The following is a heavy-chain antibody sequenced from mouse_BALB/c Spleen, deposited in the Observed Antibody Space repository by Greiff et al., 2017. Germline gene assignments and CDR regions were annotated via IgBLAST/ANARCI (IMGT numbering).Heavy chain of an antibody. CDR3: ARYHYYGSSAYYFDY. J-gene: IGHJ2*01. CDR2: INPSTGYT. Sequence: QVQLQQSGAELAKPGASVKMSCKASGYTFTSYWMHWVKQRPGQGLEWIGYINPSTGYTEYNQKFKDKATLTADKSSSTAYMQLSSLTSEDSAVYYCARYHYYGSSAYYFDYWGQGTTLTVSS. V-gene: IGHV1-7*01. CDR1: GYTFTSYW. D-gene: IGHD1-1*01.